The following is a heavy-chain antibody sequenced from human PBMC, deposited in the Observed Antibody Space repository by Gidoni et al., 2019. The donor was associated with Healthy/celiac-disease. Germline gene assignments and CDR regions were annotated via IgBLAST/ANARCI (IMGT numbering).Heavy chain of an antibody. CDR3: ARDLGGWFGELLSYYYYGMDV. J-gene: IGHJ6*02. D-gene: IGHD3-10*01. CDR2: ISSSSSTI. Sequence: EVQLVESGGGLVQPGGSLRLSCAASGFTFSRYSMNWVRQVPGKGLEWVSYISSSSSTIYYADSVKGRFTISRDNAKNSLYLQMNSLRDEDTAVYYCARDLGGWFGELLSYYYYGMDVWGQGTTVTVSS. CDR1: GFTFSRYS. V-gene: IGHV3-48*02.